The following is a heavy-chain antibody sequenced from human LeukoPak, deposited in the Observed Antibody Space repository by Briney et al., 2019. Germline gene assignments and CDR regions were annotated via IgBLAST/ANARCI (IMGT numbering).Heavy chain of an antibody. CDR2: ISAYNGNT. CDR3: ARDRSQLSRGAFDI. CDR1: GYTFTSYG. Sequence: ALVKVSCKASGYTFTSYGISWVRQAPGQGLEWMGWISAYNGNTNYAQKLQGRVTMTTDTSTSTAYMELRSLRSDDTAVYYCARDRSQLSRGAFDIWGQGTMVTVSS. J-gene: IGHJ3*02. V-gene: IGHV1-18*01. D-gene: IGHD6-6*01.